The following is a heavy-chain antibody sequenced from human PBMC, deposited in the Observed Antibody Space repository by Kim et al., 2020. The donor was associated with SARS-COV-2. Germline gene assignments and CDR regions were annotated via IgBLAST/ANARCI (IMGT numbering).Heavy chain of an antibody. CDR3: ARGKSEYFGSGRARSFDL. V-gene: IGHV4-34*01. D-gene: IGHD3-10*01. Sequence: FGGYYWTWTRPAPGTGLQWIGEITPTGTTNYDPSLRSRVTISVAASEKQFSLTLTSATAADTAVYYCARGKSEYFGSGRARSFDLWGRGSLAT. CDR2: ITPTGTT. CDR1: FGGYY. J-gene: IGHJ2*01.